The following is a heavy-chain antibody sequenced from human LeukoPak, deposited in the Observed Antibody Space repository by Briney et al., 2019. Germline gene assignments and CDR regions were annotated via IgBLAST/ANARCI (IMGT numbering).Heavy chain of an antibody. J-gene: IGHJ5*02. V-gene: IGHV1-8*01. CDR2: MNPNSGNT. D-gene: IGHD6-13*01. CDR3: ARGIAAAEVWFDP. CDR1: GYTFTSYD. Sequence: GASVKVSCXASGYTFTSYDINWVRLATGQGLEWMGWMNPNSGNTGYAQKFQGRVTMTRNTSISTAYMELSSLRSEDTAVYYCARGIAAAEVWFDPWGQGTLVTVSS.